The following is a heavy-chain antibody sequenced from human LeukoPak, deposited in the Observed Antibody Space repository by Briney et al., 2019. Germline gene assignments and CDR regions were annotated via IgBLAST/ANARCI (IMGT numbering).Heavy chain of an antibody. D-gene: IGHD3-9*01. CDR2: INTNTGNP. CDR3: ARDRRLRYFDWLPLDY. Sequence: ASVKVSCKASGYTFTSYAMNWVRQAPGQGLEWMGWINTNTGNPTYAQGFTGRFVFSLDTSVSTAYLQISSLKAEDTAVYYCARDRRLRYFDWLPLDYWGQETLVTVSS. CDR1: GYTFTSYA. J-gene: IGHJ4*02. V-gene: IGHV7-4-1*02.